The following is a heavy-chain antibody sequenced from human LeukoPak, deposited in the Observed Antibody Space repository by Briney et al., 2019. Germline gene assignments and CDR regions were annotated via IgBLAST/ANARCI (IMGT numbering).Heavy chain of an antibody. J-gene: IGHJ4*02. D-gene: IGHD3-22*01. CDR2: IYYSGSI. Sequence: SETLSLTCAVYGGSFSGYYWSWIRQPPGKGLERIGDIYYSGSIKYNPSLKSRVTMSVDTSKNQFSLKLSSMTAADTAIYYCARENPSGYYNRPIDYWGQGTLVTVSS. CDR3: ARENPSGYYNRPIDY. CDR1: GGSFSGYY. V-gene: IGHV4-59*01.